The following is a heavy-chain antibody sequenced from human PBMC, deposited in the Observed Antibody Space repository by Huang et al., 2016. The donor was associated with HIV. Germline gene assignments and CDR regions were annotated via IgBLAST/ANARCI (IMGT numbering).Heavy chain of an antibody. CDR2: VSPMFGTP. V-gene: IGHV1-69*13. D-gene: IGHD4-17*01. J-gene: IGHJ4*02. CDR3: ARGQLGSYGDYDVLY. Sequence: QVQLVQSGAEVKTPGSSVKVSCKASGGTFSKYAISWVGQAPGQGLGWMGGVSPMFGTPNYARKCQGRVTINADDSTSTTYVEVSSLRSEDTALYYCARGQLGSYGDYDVLYWGQGTLVTVSS. CDR1: GGTFSKYA.